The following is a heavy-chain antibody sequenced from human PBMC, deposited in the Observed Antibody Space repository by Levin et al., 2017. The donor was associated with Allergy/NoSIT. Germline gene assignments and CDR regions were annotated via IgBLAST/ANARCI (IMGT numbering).Heavy chain of an antibody. CDR1: GFIFSSYA. CDR3: AKGLLPYYCCSDSYTRDSFGI. V-gene: IGHV3-23*01. D-gene: IGHD3-16*02. Sequence: GGSLRLSCAASGFIFSSYAMSWVRQAPGKGLEWVSTISRSSGYTYYADSVKGRFTISRDNSKNTLSVQMNSLRVEDTAVYFCAKGLLPYYCCSDSYTRDSFGIWGQVTMLTVSS. J-gene: IGHJ3*02. CDR2: ISRSSGYT.